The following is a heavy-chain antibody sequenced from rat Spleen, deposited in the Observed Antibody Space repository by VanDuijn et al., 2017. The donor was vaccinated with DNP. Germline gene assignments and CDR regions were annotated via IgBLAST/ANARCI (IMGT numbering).Heavy chain of an antibody. V-gene: IGHV5-22*01. CDR2: ISHDGGGT. CDR3: ARHAMDA. CDR1: GFPFSDYF. Sequence: EVRLVESGGGLVQPGRSLKLSCAASGFPFSDYFMAWVRQVPNKGLEWVASISHDGGGTFYGDSVKGRFTISRDNAENTVYLQMNSLRSEDTATYYCARHAMDAWGQGTSVTVSS. J-gene: IGHJ4*01.